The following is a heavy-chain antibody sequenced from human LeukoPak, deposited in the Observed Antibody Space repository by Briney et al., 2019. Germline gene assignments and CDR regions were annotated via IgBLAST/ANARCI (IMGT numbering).Heavy chain of an antibody. V-gene: IGHV3-23*01. Sequence: GGSLRLSCAAPGFTFSGYAMSWVRQAPGKGREWVSGISGSGGSTYYADSVKGGFTISRDNSKNTLYLQMSSLRAEDTAVYYCAKGGGATVLLLSYFDYWGQGTLFTVST. CDR2: ISGSGGST. J-gene: IGHJ4*02. D-gene: IGHD3-16*01. CDR3: AKGGGATVLLLSYFDY. CDR1: GFTFSGYA.